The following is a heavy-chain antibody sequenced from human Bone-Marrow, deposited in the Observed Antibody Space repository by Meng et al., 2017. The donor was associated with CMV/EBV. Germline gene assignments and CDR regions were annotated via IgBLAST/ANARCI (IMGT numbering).Heavy chain of an antibody. CDR1: GFTFSSYA. J-gene: IGHJ4*02. CDR2: MSGGVTST. CDR3: AKGKASDQ. Sequence: GESLKISCAASGFTFSSYAMSWVRQAPGKGLEWVSAMSGGVTSTYYADSVKGRFTISRDNSKNTLYLQMNSLRAEDTAIYYCAKGKASDQWGQGTLVTASS. V-gene: IGHV3-23*01.